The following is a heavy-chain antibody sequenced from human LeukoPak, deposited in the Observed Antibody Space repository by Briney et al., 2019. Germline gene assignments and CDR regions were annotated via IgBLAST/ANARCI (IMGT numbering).Heavy chain of an antibody. D-gene: IGHD2-8*01. CDR2: INSGGSTK. J-gene: IGHJ5*02. CDR1: GFTFSSYA. Sequence: GGSLRLSCSASGFTFSSYAMHWVRQAPGKGPEWVSHINSGGSTKYYADSVRGRFTMSRDNAKNLLYLQMNSQIDEDTALYYCARDTVNGPFVISLDLWGQGALVTVSS. V-gene: IGHV3-48*03. CDR3: ARDTVNGPFVISLDL.